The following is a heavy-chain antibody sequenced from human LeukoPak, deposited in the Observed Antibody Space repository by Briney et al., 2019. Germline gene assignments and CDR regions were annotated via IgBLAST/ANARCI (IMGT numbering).Heavy chain of an antibody. Sequence: PGGSLRLSCAASGFTFSSYAMHWVRQAPGKGLEWVAVISYDGSNKYYADSVKGRFTISRDNSKNTLYLQMNSLRAEDTAVYYCARRTEMFWFDYWGQGTLVTVSS. V-gene: IGHV3-30*04. J-gene: IGHJ4*02. D-gene: IGHD3-3*01. CDR3: ARRTEMFWFDY. CDR1: GFTFSSYA. CDR2: ISYDGSNK.